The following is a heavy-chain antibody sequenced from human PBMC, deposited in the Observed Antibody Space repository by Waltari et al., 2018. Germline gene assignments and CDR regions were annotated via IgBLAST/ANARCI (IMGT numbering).Heavy chain of an antibody. CDR2: IYYSGST. D-gene: IGHD4-17*01. Sequence: QVQLQQWGAGLLKPSETLSLTCTVSGGSISSYYWSWIRQPPGKGLEWIGYIYYSGSTNYNPSLKSRVTISVDTSKNQFSLKLSSVTAADTAVYYCARDKQAYGDAFDIWGQGTMVTVSS. CDR3: ARDKQAYGDAFDI. J-gene: IGHJ3*02. V-gene: IGHV4-59*01. CDR1: GGSISSYY.